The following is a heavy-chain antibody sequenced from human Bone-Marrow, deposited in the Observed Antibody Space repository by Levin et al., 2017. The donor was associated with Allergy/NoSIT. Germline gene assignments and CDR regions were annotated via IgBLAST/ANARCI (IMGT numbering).Heavy chain of an antibody. J-gene: IGHJ4*02. D-gene: IGHD4-17*01. V-gene: IGHV3-23*01. CDR1: GLTFSSYA. CDR3: AKGIDYGDYEFDS. Sequence: GESLKISCTLSGLTFSSYAMGWVGQAPGKGLEWVSAISGSGASTYDADFVKGRFAISRDNLVNTVYLQMNNLRREDTAVYYCAKGIDYGDYEFDSWGQGTLVSVSS. CDR2: ISGSGAST.